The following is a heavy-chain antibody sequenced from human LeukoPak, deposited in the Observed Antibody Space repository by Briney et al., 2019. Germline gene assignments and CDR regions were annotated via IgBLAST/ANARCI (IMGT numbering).Heavy chain of an antibody. J-gene: IGHJ4*02. CDR1: GDSVSSNSAA. CDR3: ARDRVGYSGYVGYFDY. CDR2: TYYRSKLYN. V-gene: IGHV6-1*01. Sequence: SQTLSLTCAISGDSVSSNSAAWNWIRQSPSRGLEWLGRTYYRSKLYNDYAVSVKSRITINPYISKNQFSLQLNSVTPEDTAVYYCARDRVGYSGYVGYFDYWGQGTLVSVSS. D-gene: IGHD5-12*01.